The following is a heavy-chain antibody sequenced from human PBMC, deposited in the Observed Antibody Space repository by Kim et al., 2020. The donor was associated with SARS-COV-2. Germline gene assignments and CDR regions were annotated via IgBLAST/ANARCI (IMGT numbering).Heavy chain of an antibody. CDR3: AREKYSSGWSHFDY. V-gene: IGHV6-1*01. D-gene: IGHD6-19*01. Sequence: AVTVKSRIHINPDTCKNQISLQLNSVTPEDTAVYYCAREKYSSGWSHFDYWGQGTLVTVSS. J-gene: IGHJ4*02.